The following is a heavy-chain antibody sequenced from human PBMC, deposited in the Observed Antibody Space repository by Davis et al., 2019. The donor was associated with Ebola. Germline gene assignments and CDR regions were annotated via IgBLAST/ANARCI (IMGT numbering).Heavy chain of an antibody. D-gene: IGHD3-22*01. J-gene: IGHJ3*02. CDR1: GGSISSYY. V-gene: IGHV4-4*08. CDR2: IYYSGST. Sequence: SETLSLTCTVSGGSISSYYWSWIRQPPGKGLEWIGYIYYSGSTNYNPSLKSRVTISVDTSKNQFSLKLSSVTAADTAVYYCAREGTSYYYDSSGYYTSRAFDIWGQGTMVTVSS. CDR3: AREGTSYYYDSSGYYTSRAFDI.